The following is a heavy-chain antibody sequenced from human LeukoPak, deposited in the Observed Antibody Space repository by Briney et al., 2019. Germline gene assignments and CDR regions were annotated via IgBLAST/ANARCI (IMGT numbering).Heavy chain of an antibody. Sequence: TSETLSLTCAVSGGSISSSNWWSWVRPPPGKGLEWIGEIYHSGSTNYNPSLKSRVTISVDKSKNQFSLKLSSVTAADTAVYYCARAVEWELLNYNWFDPWGQGTLVTVSS. CDR2: IYHSGST. J-gene: IGHJ5*02. D-gene: IGHD1-26*01. V-gene: IGHV4-4*02. CDR1: GGSISSSNW. CDR3: ARAVEWELLNYNWFDP.